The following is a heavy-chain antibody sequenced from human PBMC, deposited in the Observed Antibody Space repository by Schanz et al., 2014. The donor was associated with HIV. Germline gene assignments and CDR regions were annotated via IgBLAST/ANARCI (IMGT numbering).Heavy chain of an antibody. D-gene: IGHD2-21*02. V-gene: IGHV3-11*01. J-gene: IGHJ4*02. CDR3: ARDQGYCAGSTCYSWYYFDS. Sequence: QVQLVESGGGLVEPGGSLRLSCEASGFIFNGYYLTWIRQAPGKGLEWVSSIDSHGESKFYTDSVEGRFTVSRDNAKNSLFLQMNSLRVEDTAVYYCARDQGYCAGSTCYSWYYFDSWGQGTPVTVSS. CDR1: GFIFNGYY. CDR2: IDSHGESK.